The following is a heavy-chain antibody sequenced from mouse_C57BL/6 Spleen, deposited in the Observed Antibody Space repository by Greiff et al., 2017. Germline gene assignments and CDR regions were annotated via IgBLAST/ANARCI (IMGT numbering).Heavy chain of an antibody. V-gene: IGHV1-82*01. Sequence: VQLQQSGPELAKPGASVKISCKASGYAFSSSWMNWVKQRPGKGLEWIGRIYPGDGDTNYNGKFKGKATLTADKSSSTAYMQHSRLTSGDSAVYSSARGSYWGQDYWGQGTTLTVSS. J-gene: IGHJ2*01. D-gene: IGHD4-1*01. CDR3: ARGSYWGQDY. CDR2: IYPGDGDT. CDR1: GYAFSSSW.